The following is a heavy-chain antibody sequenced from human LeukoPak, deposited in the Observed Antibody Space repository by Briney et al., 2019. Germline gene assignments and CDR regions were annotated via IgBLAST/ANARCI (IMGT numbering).Heavy chain of an antibody. J-gene: IGHJ4*02. V-gene: IGHV3-30*18. CDR1: GFTFSSYG. CDR2: ISYDGSNK. D-gene: IGHD2-2*01. CDR3: AKDHERFPPYQLLSH. Sequence: GGSLRLSCAASGFTFSSYGMHWVRQAPGKGLEWVAVISYDGSNKYYADSVKGRFTISRDNSKNTLYLQMNSLRAEDTAVYYCAKDHERFPPYQLLSHWGQGTLVTVSS.